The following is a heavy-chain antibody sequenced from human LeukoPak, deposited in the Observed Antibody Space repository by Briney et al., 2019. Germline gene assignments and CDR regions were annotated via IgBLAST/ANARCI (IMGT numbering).Heavy chain of an antibody. CDR2: INPSGGST. Sequence: ASVKVSCKASGYTFTSYYMHWVRQAPGQGLEWMGIINPSGGSTSYAQKFQGRVTMTRDTSTSTVYMELSSLRSEDTAVYYCARSGYDDSSGYLIDYWGQGTLVTVSS. CDR3: ARSGYDDSSGYLIDY. CDR1: GYTFTSYY. D-gene: IGHD3-22*01. J-gene: IGHJ4*02. V-gene: IGHV1-46*01.